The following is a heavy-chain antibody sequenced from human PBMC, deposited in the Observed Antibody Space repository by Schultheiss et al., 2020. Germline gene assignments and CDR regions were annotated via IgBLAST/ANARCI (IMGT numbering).Heavy chain of an antibody. V-gene: IGHV3-72*01. Sequence: GGSLRLACAASGFTFSDYYMNWVRQATGKGLEWVGRTRNKANSYTTEYAASVKGRFTISRDNAKNSLYLQMNSLRAEDTAVYYCARAGFTLDFDWLFDGMDVWGRGSTVTVSS. CDR1: GFTFSDYY. CDR3: ARAGFTLDFDWLFDGMDV. CDR2: TRNKANSYTT. J-gene: IGHJ6*02. D-gene: IGHD3-9*01.